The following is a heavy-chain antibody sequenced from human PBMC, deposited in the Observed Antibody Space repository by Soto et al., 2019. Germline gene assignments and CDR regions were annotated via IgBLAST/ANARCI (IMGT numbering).Heavy chain of an antibody. J-gene: IGHJ4*02. Sequence: GGSLRLSCAASGFTVSNYWMHWVRQAPGKGLVWVSRIDSGGSSTIYADSVKGRFTISRDNEKNTLYLHMNSLSAEDTSVYFCARDTSGYLAYWGQGTLVTVSS. CDR2: IDSGGSST. CDR3: ARDTSGYLAY. V-gene: IGHV3-74*01. CDR1: GFTVSNYW. D-gene: IGHD2-8*01.